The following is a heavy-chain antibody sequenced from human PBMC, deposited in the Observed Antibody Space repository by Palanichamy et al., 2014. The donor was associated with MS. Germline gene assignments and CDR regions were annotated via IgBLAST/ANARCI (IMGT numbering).Heavy chain of an antibody. Sequence: EVQLVETGGGLIQPGGSLRLSCAASGFTVSSNYMSWVRQAPGKGLEWVSVLYSGGSTYYADSVKGRFTISRDNSKNTLYLQMNSLRSEDTAVYYCAKGRYYYDSSGYDHWGQGTLVTVSS. V-gene: IGHV3-53*02. J-gene: IGHJ4*02. CDR3: AKGRYYYDSSGYDH. CDR1: GFTVSSNY. CDR2: LYSGGST. D-gene: IGHD3-22*01.